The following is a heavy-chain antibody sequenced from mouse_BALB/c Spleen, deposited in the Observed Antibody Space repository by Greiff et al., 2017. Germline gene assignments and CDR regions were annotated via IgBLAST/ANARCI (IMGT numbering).Heavy chain of an antibody. V-gene: IGHV6-6*02. D-gene: IGHD6-1*01. Sequence: EVQLVESGGGLVQPGGSMKLSCVASGFTFSNYWMNWVRQSPEKGLEWVAEIRLKSNNYATHYAESVKGRFTISRDDSKSSVYLQMNNLRAEDTGIYYCTRDLSYAMDYWGQGTSVTVSS. CDR3: TRDLSYAMDY. J-gene: IGHJ4*01. CDR2: IRLKSNNYAT. CDR1: GFTFSNYW.